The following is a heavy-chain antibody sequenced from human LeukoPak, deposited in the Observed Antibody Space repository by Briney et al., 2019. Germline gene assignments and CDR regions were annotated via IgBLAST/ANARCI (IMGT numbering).Heavy chain of an antibody. CDR2: IYSRGST. J-gene: IGHJ5*02. D-gene: IGHD1-26*01. CDR1: AGSISSSSHY. V-gene: IGHV4-39*01. Sequence: SETLSLTCTVSAGSISSSSHYWDWIRQPPGKGLEWIGSIYSRGSTYYNPSLQSRVTTYVDTSKNQFSLRLSSVTAADTAVYYCAGRSGSYSAWGQGALVTVSS. CDR3: AGRSGSYSA.